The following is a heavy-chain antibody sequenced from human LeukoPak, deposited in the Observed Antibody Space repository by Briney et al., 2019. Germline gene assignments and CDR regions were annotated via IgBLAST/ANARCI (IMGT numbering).Heavy chain of an antibody. CDR3: ARGRRGYSSSWYGD. CDR1: GGSFSGYY. J-gene: IGHJ4*02. CDR2: INHSGGT. Sequence: SETLSLTCAVYGGSFSGYYWSWIRQPPGKGLEWIGEINHSGGTNYNPSLKSRVTISLDTSKNQFSLKLSSVTAADTAVYYCARGRRGYSSSWYGDWGQGTLVTVSS. D-gene: IGHD6-13*01. V-gene: IGHV4-34*01.